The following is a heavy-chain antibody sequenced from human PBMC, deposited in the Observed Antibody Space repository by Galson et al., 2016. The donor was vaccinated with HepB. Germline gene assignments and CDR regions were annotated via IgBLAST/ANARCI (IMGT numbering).Heavy chain of an antibody. Sequence: ETLSLTCTVSGGSISSYYWSWIRQPPGKGLEWIGYIYDTGSTIYNPSLKSRVTISIDTSKNQFSLNLTSVTAADTDVYYCARDMGEAAAGRGNFDYWGQGTLVTVSS. CDR2: IYDTGST. V-gene: IGHV4-59*01. CDR1: GGSISSYY. D-gene: IGHD6-25*01. J-gene: IGHJ4*02. CDR3: ARDMGEAAAGRGNFDY.